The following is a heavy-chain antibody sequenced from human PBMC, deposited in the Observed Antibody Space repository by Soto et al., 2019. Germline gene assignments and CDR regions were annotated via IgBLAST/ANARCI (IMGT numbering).Heavy chain of an antibody. V-gene: IGHV3-30*18. J-gene: IGHJ4*02. CDR3: AKDRGTICGGVIIEEYYFDY. D-gene: IGHD3-3*01. CDR2: ISYDGSNE. CDR1: GFTFSSYG. Sequence: QVQLVESGGGVVQPGRSLRLSCAASGFTFSSYGMHWVRQAPGKGLEWVAVISYDGSNEYYADSVKGRFTIYRDNSKNTLYLQMNSLRAEDTAVYYCAKDRGTICGGVIIEEYYFDYWGQGTLVTVSS.